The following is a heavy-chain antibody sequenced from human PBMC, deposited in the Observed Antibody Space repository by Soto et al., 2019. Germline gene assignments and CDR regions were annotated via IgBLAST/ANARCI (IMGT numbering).Heavy chain of an antibody. D-gene: IGHD3-22*01. V-gene: IGHV1-69*13. CDR3: ARVTYDSSATPGFDY. Sequence: SVRVSCKXSGGTFSSYAISWVRQAPGQGLEWMGGIIPIFGTANYAQKFQGRVTITADESTSTAYMELSSLRSEDTAVYYCARVTYDSSATPGFDYWGQGTLVTVSS. CDR2: IIPIFGTA. CDR1: GGTFSSYA. J-gene: IGHJ4*02.